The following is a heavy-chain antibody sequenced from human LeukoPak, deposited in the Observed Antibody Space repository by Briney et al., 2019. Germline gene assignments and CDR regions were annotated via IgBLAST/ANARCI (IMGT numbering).Heavy chain of an antibody. V-gene: IGHV3-23*01. CDR3: AKSSNVGYSSGWYNALDI. CDR2: ISDSGGST. D-gene: IGHD6-19*01. CDR1: GVTFSSYA. J-gene: IGHJ3*02. Sequence: PGGSLRLSCAASGVTFSSYAMSWVRQAPGKGLEWVSVISDSGGSTYYADSVKGRFTISRDNSKNTLYLQMNSLRAEDTAVYYCAKSSNVGYSSGWYNALDIWGQGTTVTVSS.